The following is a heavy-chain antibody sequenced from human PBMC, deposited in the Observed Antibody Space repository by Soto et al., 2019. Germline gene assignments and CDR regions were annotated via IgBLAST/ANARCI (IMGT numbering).Heavy chain of an antibody. V-gene: IGHV4-59*01. D-gene: IGHD6-6*01. CDR1: GGSISDYY. CDR3: ARGGIAARKGRWFDP. Sequence: SETLSLTCTVSGGSISDYYWSWIRQPPGKGLEWIGYIHYSGSTNYNPSLKGRVTISVNTSKNQFSLKLRSVTAADTAVYYCARGGIAARKGRWFDPWGQGTLVTVSS. CDR2: IHYSGST. J-gene: IGHJ5*02.